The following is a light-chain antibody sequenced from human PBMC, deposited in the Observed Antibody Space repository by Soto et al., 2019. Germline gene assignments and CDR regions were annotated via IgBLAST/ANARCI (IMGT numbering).Light chain of an antibody. Sequence: QSALTQPASVSGSPGQSITISCTGTSSDVGSYNLVSWYQQHPGKAPKLMIYEGRKRPSGVSNRFSGSKSGNTASLTISGLQADDEADYYCCSYAGSTLVFGGGTKLTVL. CDR3: CSYAGSTLV. V-gene: IGLV2-23*01. J-gene: IGLJ3*02. CDR1: SSDVGSYNL. CDR2: EGR.